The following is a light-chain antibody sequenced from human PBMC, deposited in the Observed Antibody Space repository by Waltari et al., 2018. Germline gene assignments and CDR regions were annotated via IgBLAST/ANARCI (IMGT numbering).Light chain of an antibody. CDR1: QSVSSNF. V-gene: IGKV3D-20*02. Sequence: EIVLTQSPGTLSLSPGETAALSCRASQSVSSNFLAWYQQKPGQAPRLLIFGASNRATGIPDRFSGSGSGTDFTLTISSLEPEDFAVYYCQQRSNWLYTFGQGTKLEIK. CDR3: QQRSNWLYT. CDR2: GAS. J-gene: IGKJ2*01.